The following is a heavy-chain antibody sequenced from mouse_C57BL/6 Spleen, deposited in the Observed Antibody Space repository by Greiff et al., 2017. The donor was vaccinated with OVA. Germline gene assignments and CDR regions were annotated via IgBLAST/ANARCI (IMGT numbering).Heavy chain of an antibody. D-gene: IGHD1-1*01. Sequence: QVQLQQPGAELVKPGASVKMSCEASGYTFTSYWITWVKQRPGQGLEWIGDLYPGSGSTNYNEKFKSKATLTVDTSSSTAYMQLSSLTSEDSAVYYCARRGSKDSRFDYWGQGTTLTVSS. CDR2: LYPGSGST. CDR3: ARRGSKDSRFDY. V-gene: IGHV1-55*01. CDR1: GYTFTSYW. J-gene: IGHJ2*01.